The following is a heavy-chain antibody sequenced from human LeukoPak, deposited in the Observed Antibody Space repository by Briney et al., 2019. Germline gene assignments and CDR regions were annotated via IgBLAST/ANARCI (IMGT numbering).Heavy chain of an antibody. CDR1: GFTFSDYY. J-gene: IGHJ4*02. Sequence: GGSLRLSCAASGFTFSDYYMSWIRQAPGKGLEWVALISYDGSNKYYADSVKGRFTISRDNSKNTLYLQMNSLRAEDTAVYYCARDSDYYDSSGLYYFDYWGQGTLVTVSS. CDR2: ISYDGSNK. V-gene: IGHV3-30-3*01. CDR3: ARDSDYYDSSGLYYFDY. D-gene: IGHD3-22*01.